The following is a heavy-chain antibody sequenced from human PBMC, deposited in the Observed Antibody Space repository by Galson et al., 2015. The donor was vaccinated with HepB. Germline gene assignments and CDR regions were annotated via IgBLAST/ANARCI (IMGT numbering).Heavy chain of an antibody. V-gene: IGHV4-61*02. CDR2: IYTSGST. J-gene: IGHJ4*02. CDR3: VRGSGYSYGYPFDS. Sequence: TLSLTCAVSGGSISSGGYSWSWIRQPAGKGLEWIGRIYTSGSTNYSPSLKSRVTMSVDTSKNQFSLKLSSVTAADTAVYYCVRGSGYSYGYPFDSWGQGTLVTVSS. D-gene: IGHD5-18*01. CDR1: GGSISSGGYS.